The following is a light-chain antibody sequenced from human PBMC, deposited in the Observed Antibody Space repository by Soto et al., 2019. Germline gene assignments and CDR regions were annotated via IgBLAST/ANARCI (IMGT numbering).Light chain of an antibody. CDR1: QSVSSA. J-gene: IGKJ5*01. V-gene: IGKV3-15*01. CDR2: GAS. CDR3: HQYNNWPIT. Sequence: ETVLKQSPATLSVSPRERATLSCRASQSVSSALAWYQQTPGQAPRLLIYGASTRATGVPARFSGSGSGAEFTLTISSLQSEDFAVYYCHQYNNWPITFGQGARLDI.